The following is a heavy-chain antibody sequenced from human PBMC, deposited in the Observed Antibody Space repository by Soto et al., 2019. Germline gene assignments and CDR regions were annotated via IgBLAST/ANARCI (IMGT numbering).Heavy chain of an antibody. D-gene: IGHD6-13*01. CDR2: INHSGST. CDR1: GGSFSGYY. CDR3: ARLYPPLRGSSWLDY. V-gene: IGHV4-34*01. J-gene: IGHJ4*02. Sequence: QVQLQQWGAGLFKPSETLSLTCAVYGGSFSGYYWSWIRQPPGKGLEWIGEINHSGSTNYNPSLKSRVTISVDTSKNQFSLKLSSVTAADTAVYYCARLYPPLRGSSWLDYWGQGTLVTVSS.